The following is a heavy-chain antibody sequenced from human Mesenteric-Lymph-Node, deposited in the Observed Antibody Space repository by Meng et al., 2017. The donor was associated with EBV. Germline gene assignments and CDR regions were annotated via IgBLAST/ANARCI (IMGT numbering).Heavy chain of an antibody. Sequence: QVHLQASGPCMVKPSSPLSLTCAVSSGSISSSNWWSSVRQPPGKGLEWIGEIYHNGNTNYNPSLKSRVTISVDKSKNQFSLKLNSVTAADTAVYYCARADSSGPWHFDYWGQGTLVTVSS. CDR1: SGSISSSNW. CDR3: ARADSSGPWHFDY. J-gene: IGHJ4*02. V-gene: IGHV4-4*02. CDR2: IYHNGNT. D-gene: IGHD3-22*01.